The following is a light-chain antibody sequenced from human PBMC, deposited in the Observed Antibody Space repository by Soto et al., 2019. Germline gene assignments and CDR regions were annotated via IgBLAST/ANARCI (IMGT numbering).Light chain of an antibody. CDR3: CSYAGPHVV. CDR1: SSDVGSYNL. CDR2: EGS. J-gene: IGLJ2*01. V-gene: IGLV2-23*01. Sequence: QSVLTQPASVSGSPGQSITISCTGTSSDVGSYNLVSWYQQHPGKAPKLMIYEGSKRPSGVSNRFSGSKSGNTASLTISGLQAEDEADYYCCSYAGPHVVFGGGNKLTVL.